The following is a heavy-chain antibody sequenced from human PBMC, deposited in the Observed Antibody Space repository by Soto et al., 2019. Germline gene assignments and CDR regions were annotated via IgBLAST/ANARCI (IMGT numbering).Heavy chain of an antibody. CDR1: GASIAGGSYY. Sequence: TLSLTCSVSGASIAGGSYYWSWVRQPPGKGLEWIGYIPSRGRPFYNPSLTSRGTISADSSKNQLSLQLTSVTAADTAVYYCVRDQYSGYDFALWGQGNLVTVSS. V-gene: IGHV4-30-4*01. D-gene: IGHD5-12*01. CDR3: VRDQYSGYDFAL. CDR2: IPSRGRP. J-gene: IGHJ4*02.